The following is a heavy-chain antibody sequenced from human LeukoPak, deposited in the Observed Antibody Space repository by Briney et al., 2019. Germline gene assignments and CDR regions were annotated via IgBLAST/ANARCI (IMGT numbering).Heavy chain of an antibody. CDR3: ARDVGASAPDAFDI. CDR2: ISSSSNYI. Sequence: GGSLRLSCAASGFTFSSYSMNWVRQAPGKGLGWVSSISSSSNYIYYADSVKGRFTISRDNAKNSLYLQMNSLRAEDTDVYYCARDVGASAPDAFDIWGQGTMVTVSS. D-gene: IGHD1-26*01. J-gene: IGHJ3*02. CDR1: GFTFSSYS. V-gene: IGHV3-21*01.